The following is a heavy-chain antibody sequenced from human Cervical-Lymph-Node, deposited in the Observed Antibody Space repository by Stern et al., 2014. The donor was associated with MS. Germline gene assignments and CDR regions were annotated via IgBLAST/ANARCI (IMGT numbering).Heavy chain of an antibody. J-gene: IGHJ4*02. Sequence: QVQLVQPGTEVKKPGASVKVSCKTSGYNFIEYYIHWVRQAPGQGLEWMGWVNPNNGDTNYAQKFRGRIAMTSDTSINTTYMELNRLTSGDTGIYYCARVRDYWGQGALVTVSS. CDR3: ARVRDY. CDR2: VNPNNGDT. CDR1: GYNFIEYY. V-gene: IGHV1-2*02.